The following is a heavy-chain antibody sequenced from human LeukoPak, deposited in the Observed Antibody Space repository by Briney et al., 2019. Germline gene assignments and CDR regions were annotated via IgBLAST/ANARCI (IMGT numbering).Heavy chain of an antibody. V-gene: IGHV4-39*07. J-gene: IGHJ4*02. Sequence: SETLSLTCTVSGGSISSSSYYWGWIRQPPGKGLEWIGSIYYSGSTYYNPSLKSRVTISVDTSKNQFSLKLSSVTAADTAVYYCARASGWSGVDYWGQGTLVTVSS. CDR1: GGSISSSSYY. CDR2: IYYSGST. CDR3: ARASGWSGVDY. D-gene: IGHD6-19*01.